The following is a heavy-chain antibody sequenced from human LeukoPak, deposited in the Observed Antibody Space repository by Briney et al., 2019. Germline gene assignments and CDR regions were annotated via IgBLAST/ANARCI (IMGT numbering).Heavy chain of an antibody. CDR2: MNPNSGET. CDR3: ARDLGIRPLNY. J-gene: IGHJ4*02. CDR1: GGTFSSYA. Sequence: ASVKVSCKASGGTFSSYAIIWVRQATGQGLEWMGWMNPNSGETNYAQKFQGRVTMTRDTSINTAYMELSNLRFDDMAVYYCARDLGIRPLNYWGQGTLVTVSS. D-gene: IGHD7-27*01. V-gene: IGHV1-8*02.